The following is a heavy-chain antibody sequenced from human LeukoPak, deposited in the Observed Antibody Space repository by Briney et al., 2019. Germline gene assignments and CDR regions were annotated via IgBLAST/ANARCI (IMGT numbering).Heavy chain of an antibody. CDR1: GYSISSGYY. CDR3: ARQQLGGIDY. Sequence: SETLSLTCAVSGYSISSGYYWGWIRQPPGKGLEWIGSIYHSGSTYYNPSFKSRVTISVDTSKNQFSLKLSSVTAADTAVYYCARQQLGGIDYWGQGTLVTVSS. CDR2: IYHSGST. V-gene: IGHV4-38-2*01. D-gene: IGHD6-13*01. J-gene: IGHJ4*02.